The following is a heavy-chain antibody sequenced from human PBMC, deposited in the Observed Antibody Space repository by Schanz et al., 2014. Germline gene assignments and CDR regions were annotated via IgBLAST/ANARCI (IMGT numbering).Heavy chain of an antibody. J-gene: IGHJ3*01. CDR2: ISGSSSTK. CDR3: ARNYKSVWSSPRHDAFDV. V-gene: IGHV3-48*01. CDR1: GITFSGYS. Sequence: EVQLLESGGGLAQPGGSLRLSCAASGITFSGYSMNWVRQAPGKGLEWVSYISGSSSTKYYADSVKGRFTISRDNGKTSLFLQKNSVRAEDTAVFFCARNYKSVWSSPRHDAFDVWGQGTVVTVSS. D-gene: IGHD6-19*01.